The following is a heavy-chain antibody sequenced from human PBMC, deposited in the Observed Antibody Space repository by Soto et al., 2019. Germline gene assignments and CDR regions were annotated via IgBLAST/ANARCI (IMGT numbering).Heavy chain of an antibody. CDR1: GYTFTSYG. CDR2: ISAYNGNT. CDR3: AIDLRGRHYDIVTGPSEFDY. V-gene: IGHV1-18*01. Sequence: ASVKVSCKASGYTFTSYGISWVRQAPGQGLEWMGWISAYNGNTNYAQKLQGRVTMTTDTSTSTAYMELRSLRSDDTAVYYCAIDLRGRHYDIVTGPSEFDYWGQGTLVTVSS. J-gene: IGHJ4*02. D-gene: IGHD3-9*01.